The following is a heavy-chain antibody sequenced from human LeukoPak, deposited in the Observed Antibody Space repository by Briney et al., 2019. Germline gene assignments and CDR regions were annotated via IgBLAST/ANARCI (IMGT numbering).Heavy chain of an antibody. V-gene: IGHV4-39*07. J-gene: IGHJ4*02. CDR1: GGSISSSSYY. CDR3: TRGGELMNY. D-gene: IGHD1-26*01. CDR2: IYYSGST. Sequence: SETLSLTCTVSGGSISSSSYYWGWIRQPPGRGLEWIGSIYYSGSTYYNPSLKSRVTISVDTSKNQFSLKLSSVTAADTAVYYCTRGGELMNYWGQGTLVTVSS.